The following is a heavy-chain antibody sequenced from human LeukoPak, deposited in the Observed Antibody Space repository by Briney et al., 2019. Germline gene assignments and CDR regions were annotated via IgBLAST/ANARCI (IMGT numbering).Heavy chain of an antibody. Sequence: GVSLRLSCAASGFTFSTYRMSWVRQAPGKGLEWVSAISGSGGSTYYADSVKGRFTISRDNSKNTLYLQMNSLRAEDTAVYYCAKVGGYSYGFMDYWGQGTLVTVSS. J-gene: IGHJ4*02. V-gene: IGHV3-23*01. CDR1: GFTFSTYR. D-gene: IGHD5-18*01. CDR3: AKVGGYSYGFMDY. CDR2: ISGSGGST.